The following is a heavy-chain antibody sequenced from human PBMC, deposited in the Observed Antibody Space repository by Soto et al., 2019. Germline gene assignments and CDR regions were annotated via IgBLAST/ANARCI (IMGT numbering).Heavy chain of an antibody. J-gene: IGHJ4*02. CDR1: GYTLTELS. CDR2: FDPEDGDT. V-gene: IGHV1-24*01. D-gene: IGHD3-22*01. Sequence: GASVKVSCKVSGYTLTELSMHWVRQAPGKGLEWMGGFDPEDGDTIYAQKFQARVTMTEDTSTDTAYMELSSLRSEDTAVYYCATDPKYYYDSSGYYWGQGTLVTVSS. CDR3: ATDPKYYYDSSGYY.